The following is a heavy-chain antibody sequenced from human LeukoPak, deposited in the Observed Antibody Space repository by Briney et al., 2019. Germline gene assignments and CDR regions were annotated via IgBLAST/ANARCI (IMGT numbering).Heavy chain of an antibody. CDR1: GFTFSSYW. D-gene: IGHD3-3*01. V-gene: IGHV3-7*03. Sequence: PGGSLRLSCAASGFTFSSYWMTWVRQGPGKGLEWVANIKPDGSEKYYVDSVKGRFTISRDNAKNSLYLQMNSLRAEDTAVYYCATFRFLGTWGQGTMVTVSP. CDR2: IKPDGSEK. CDR3: ATFRFLGT. J-gene: IGHJ3*01.